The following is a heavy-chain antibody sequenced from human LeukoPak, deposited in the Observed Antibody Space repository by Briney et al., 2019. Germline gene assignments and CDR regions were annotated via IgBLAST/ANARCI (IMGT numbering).Heavy chain of an antibody. CDR2: ISSNGGNT. Sequence: PGGTLCLSCSASGFTFSSYGMHWVRQAPGKGLEHVSAISSNGGNTYYADSVQGRFTISRDNSKNTLYLQMSSLRGDDTAVYYCVKERCGSCNFDYWGQGTLVTVSS. D-gene: IGHD1-26*01. J-gene: IGHJ4*02. V-gene: IGHV3-64D*06. CDR3: VKERCGSCNFDY. CDR1: GFTFSSYG.